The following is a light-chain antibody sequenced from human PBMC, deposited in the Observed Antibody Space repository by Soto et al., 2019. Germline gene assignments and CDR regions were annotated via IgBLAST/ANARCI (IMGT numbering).Light chain of an antibody. CDR2: AAS. CDR1: QGISTL. CDR3: QQYYDWPIT. J-gene: IGKJ5*01. V-gene: IGKV3-15*01. Sequence: EIVLTQSPATLSVSLGERATLFCRASQGISTLLAWYQQKPGQAPRLLIYAASTRAAGIPARFSGSGSGTDFTLTISSLQSEDFAIYYCQQYYDWPITFGQGTRLEIK.